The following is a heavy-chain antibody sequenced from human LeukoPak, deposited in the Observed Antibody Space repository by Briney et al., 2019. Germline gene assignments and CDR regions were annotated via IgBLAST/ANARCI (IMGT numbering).Heavy chain of an antibody. CDR1: GYSFTRYW. Sequence: GESLQISCKTSGYSFTRYWIACVRQTPGKGLEWMGIVYPDDSDTRYSPAFQGQVTISADKSITTAYLHWSSLKASDTAVYYCARPSGTYFPFDYWGQGTLVTVSS. V-gene: IGHV5-51*01. CDR3: ARPSGTYFPFDY. CDR2: VYPDDSDT. J-gene: IGHJ4*02. D-gene: IGHD1-26*01.